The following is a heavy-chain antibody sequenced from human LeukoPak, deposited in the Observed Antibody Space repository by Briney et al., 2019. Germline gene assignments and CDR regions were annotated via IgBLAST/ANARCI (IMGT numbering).Heavy chain of an antibody. Sequence: GGSLRLSCAASGFTFSSYWMSWVRQAPGKGLEWVANIKQDGSEKYYAYSVKGRFTISRDNAKNSLYLQMNSLRAEDTAVYYCARDSSLLAYYWFDPWGQATLVTVSS. V-gene: IGHV3-7*01. J-gene: IGHJ5*02. CDR3: ARDSSLLAYYWFDP. CDR1: GFTFSSYW. D-gene: IGHD2-8*01. CDR2: IKQDGSEK.